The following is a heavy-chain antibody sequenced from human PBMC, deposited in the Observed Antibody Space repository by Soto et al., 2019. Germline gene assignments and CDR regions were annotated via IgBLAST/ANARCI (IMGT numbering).Heavy chain of an antibody. J-gene: IGHJ6*02. V-gene: IGHV3-23*01. CDR3: ARGYCSAVGCYVHYYYGFDV. CDR2: ISSNGGSA. Sequence: GESLKISCAAAGFTFRNYAMNWVLQAPWKGLELVSSISSNGGSAYYADSVKGRFTISRDNSKNTLYLQMNSLRADDTAVYYCARGYCSAVGCYVHYYYGFDVWGQGTTVTVSS. CDR1: GFTFRNYA. D-gene: IGHD2-15*01.